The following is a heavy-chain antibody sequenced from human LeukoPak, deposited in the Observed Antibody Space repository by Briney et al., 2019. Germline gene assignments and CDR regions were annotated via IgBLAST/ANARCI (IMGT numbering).Heavy chain of an antibody. V-gene: IGHV3-21*01. J-gene: IGHJ4*02. D-gene: IGHD3-22*01. Sequence: GGSLRLSCAASGFTFSSYSMNWVRQAPGKGLEWVSSISSSSSYIYYADSVEGRFTISRDNAKNSLYLQMNSLRAEDTAVYYCARVKDYYYQSSGYPPRWGQGTLVTVSS. CDR1: GFTFSSYS. CDR3: ARVKDYYYQSSGYPPR. CDR2: ISSSSSYI.